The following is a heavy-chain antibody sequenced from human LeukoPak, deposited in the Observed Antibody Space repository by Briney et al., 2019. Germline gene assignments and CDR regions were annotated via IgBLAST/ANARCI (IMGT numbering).Heavy chain of an antibody. V-gene: IGHV3-7*01. CDR2: IKQDGSEK. J-gene: IGHJ4*02. Sequence: GGSLRPSCAASGFTFSSYWMSWVRQAPGKGLEWVANIKQDGSEKYYVDSVKGRFTISRDNAKNSLYLQMNSLRAEDTAVYYCARDRYYGSGRPPFDYWGQGTLVTVSS. CDR1: GFTFSSYW. CDR3: ARDRYYGSGRPPFDY. D-gene: IGHD3-10*01.